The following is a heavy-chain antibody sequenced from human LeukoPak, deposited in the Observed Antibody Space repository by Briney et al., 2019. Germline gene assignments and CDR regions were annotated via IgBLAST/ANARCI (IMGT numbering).Heavy chain of an antibody. V-gene: IGHV3-33*01. Sequence: PGGSLRLSCVASGFTFNNYGMHWVRQAPGEGLEWVAVIWSNGRNKYYADSVKGPFAISRDNSKNTLDLQMNCLRADDTAVYYCVRELGPFTGFDYWGQGTLVTVSS. CDR2: IWSNGRNK. CDR1: GFTFNNYG. J-gene: IGHJ4*02. CDR3: VRELGPFTGFDY. D-gene: IGHD3-16*01.